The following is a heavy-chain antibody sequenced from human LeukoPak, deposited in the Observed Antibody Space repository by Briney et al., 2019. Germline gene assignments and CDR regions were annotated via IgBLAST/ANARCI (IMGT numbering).Heavy chain of an antibody. J-gene: IGHJ6*03. CDR2: INPNSGGT. CDR3: ARGVWGYSSSWLPREDYYYYMDV. Sequence: ASVKVSCKASGYTFTGYYMHWVRQAPGQGLEWMGWINPNSGGTNCAQKFQGRVTMTRDTSISTAYMELRSLRSDDTAVYYCARGVWGYSSSWLPREDYYYYMDVWGKGTTVTVSS. D-gene: IGHD6-13*01. V-gene: IGHV1-2*02. CDR1: GYTFTGYY.